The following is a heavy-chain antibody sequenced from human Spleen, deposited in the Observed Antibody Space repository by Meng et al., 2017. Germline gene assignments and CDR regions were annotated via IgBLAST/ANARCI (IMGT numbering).Heavy chain of an antibody. CDR1: GFTFSSYN. Sequence: GESLKISCAASGFTFSSYNMNWVRQAPGKGLEWVSTISSSSSYIYYADSVKGRFTISRNNAKNSLYLQMNSLRAEDTAMYYCASDQSSGFYFGSDIWGQGTMVTVSS. CDR3: ASDQSSGFYFGSDI. J-gene: IGHJ3*02. D-gene: IGHD3-22*01. V-gene: IGHV3-21*01. CDR2: ISSSSSYI.